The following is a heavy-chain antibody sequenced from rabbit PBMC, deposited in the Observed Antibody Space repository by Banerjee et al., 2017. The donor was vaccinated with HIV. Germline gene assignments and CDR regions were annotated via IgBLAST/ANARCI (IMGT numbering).Heavy chain of an antibody. CDR2: IDPDFRNI. D-gene: IGHD6-1*01. CDR3: ARAYFGCTTYGWITFNL. Sequence: QLKESGGGLVQPGGSLKLSCKASGFDFSSYGISWVRQAPGKGLEWIGYIDPDFRNINYASWVNGRFTISSHNAQNTLYLQLNSLTAADTATYLCARAYFGCTTYGWITFNLWGPGTLVTVS. J-gene: IGHJ4*01. V-gene: IGHV1S7*01. CDR1: GFDFSSYG.